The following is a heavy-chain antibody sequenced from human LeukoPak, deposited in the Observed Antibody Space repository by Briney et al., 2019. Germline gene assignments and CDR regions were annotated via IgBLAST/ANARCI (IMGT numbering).Heavy chain of an antibody. D-gene: IGHD6-19*01. Sequence: PGGSLRLSCAASGFTFDDYAMHWVRQAPGKGLEWVSLISGDGGSTYYADSVKGRFTISRDNSKNSLYLQMNSLRAEDTAVYYCARVNEAVAGTDYWGQGTLVTVSS. CDR1: GFTFDDYA. V-gene: IGHV3-43*02. CDR2: ISGDGGST. J-gene: IGHJ4*02. CDR3: ARVNEAVAGTDY.